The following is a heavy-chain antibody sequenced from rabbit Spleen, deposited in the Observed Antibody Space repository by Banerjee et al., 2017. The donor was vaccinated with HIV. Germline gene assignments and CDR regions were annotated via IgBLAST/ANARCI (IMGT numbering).Heavy chain of an antibody. CDR3: AKRLYFSFDHKDNTHAIDYGMDL. J-gene: IGHJ6*01. CDR2: IDAGSSGTT. Sequence: QSLEESGGDLVKPGASLTLTCTASEFSLSPNYWICWVRQAPGKGLEWVACIDAGSSGTTDYANWAQGRFTVSKTSSTTVTLQMTSLTVADTATYFCAKRLYFSFDHKDNTHAIDYGMDLWGPGTLVTVS. CDR1: EFSLSPNYW. V-gene: IGHV1S40*01. D-gene: IGHD1-1*01.